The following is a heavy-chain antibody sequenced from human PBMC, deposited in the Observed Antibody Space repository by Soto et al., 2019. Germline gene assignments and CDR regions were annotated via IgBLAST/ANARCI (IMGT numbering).Heavy chain of an antibody. CDR3: AKDRPGIAAPFDY. CDR2: ISGSGGST. CDR1: GFTFSSYA. D-gene: IGHD6-6*01. Sequence: LRLSCAASGFTFSSYAMSWVLQSPGKVLEWVSAISGSGGSTYYADSVKGRFTISRDNPKNTLYLQMNSLRAEDTAVYYCAKDRPGIAAPFDYWGQGTLVTVSS. V-gene: IGHV3-23*01. J-gene: IGHJ4*02.